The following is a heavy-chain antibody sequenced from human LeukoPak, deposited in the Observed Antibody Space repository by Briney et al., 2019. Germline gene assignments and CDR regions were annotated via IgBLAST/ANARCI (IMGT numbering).Heavy chain of an antibody. D-gene: IGHD3-16*01. CDR2: IRHDGSIK. Sequence: GGSLRLSCAASGFIFSTYGMYWVRQAPGKGLEWVAFIRHDGSIKNYADFVKGRSTISRDNSKNTLYLQMNSLRAEDTAVYYCAKDSLADIDCWGQGTLVTVSS. CDR3: AKDSLADIDC. V-gene: IGHV3-30*02. J-gene: IGHJ4*02. CDR1: GFIFSTYG.